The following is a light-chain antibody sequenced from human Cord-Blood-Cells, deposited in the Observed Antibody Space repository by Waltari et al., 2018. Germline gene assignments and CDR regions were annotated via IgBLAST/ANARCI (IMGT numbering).Light chain of an antibody. CDR3: QQRSNWPPIT. V-gene: IGKV3-11*01. CDR1: QSVSSY. J-gene: IGKJ5*01. CDR2: DAS. Sequence: EIVLTHSPATLSLSPGETATLSCSASQSVSSYLSWYQQKPSQAPRLLIYDASNRATGTPARFSGSGSGTDFTLTISSLEPEDFAVYYCQQRSNWPPITFGQGTRLEIK.